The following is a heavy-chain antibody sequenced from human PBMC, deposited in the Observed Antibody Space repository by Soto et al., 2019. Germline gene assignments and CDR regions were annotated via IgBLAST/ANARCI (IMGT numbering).Heavy chain of an antibody. J-gene: IGHJ4*02. D-gene: IGHD3-3*01. Sequence: EVQLLESGGGLVQPGGSLRLSCAASGFTFTNYGMSWVRQAPGKGLEWVSSIGTSGATTYYADSVKGRFTISRDNSKNTLSLQMKRLRAEDPAVYYWAKLRNKLGSDFWGQGTLVAVAS. CDR2: IGTSGATT. V-gene: IGHV3-23*01. CDR1: GFTFTNYG. CDR3: AKLRNKLGSDF.